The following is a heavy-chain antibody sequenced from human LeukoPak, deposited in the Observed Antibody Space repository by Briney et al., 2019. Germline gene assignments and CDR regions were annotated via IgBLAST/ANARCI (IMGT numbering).Heavy chain of an antibody. V-gene: IGHV3-33*01. CDR2: IWYDGSNK. CDR3: AREGSGELTGTENYFDY. J-gene: IGHJ4*02. D-gene: IGHD1-20*01. Sequence: GGSLRLSCAASGFTFSSYGMHWVRQAPGKGLEWVAVIWYDGSNKYYADSVKGRFTISRDNSKNTLYLQMNSLRAEDTAVYYCAREGSGELTGTENYFDYWGQGTLVTVSS. CDR1: GFTFSSYG.